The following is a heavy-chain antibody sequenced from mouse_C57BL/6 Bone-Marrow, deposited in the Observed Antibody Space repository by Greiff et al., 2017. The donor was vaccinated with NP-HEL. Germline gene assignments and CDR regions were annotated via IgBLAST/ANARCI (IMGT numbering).Heavy chain of an antibody. D-gene: IGHD2-5*01. CDR2: ISDGGSYT. Sequence: EVKLVESGGGLVKPGGSLKLSCAASGFTFSSYAMSWVRQTPEKRLEWVATISDGGSYTYYPDNVKGRFTISRDNAKNNLYLQMSHLKSEDTAMYYCARDNDSNYRFAYWGQGTLVTVSA. CDR1: GFTFSSYA. V-gene: IGHV5-4*01. J-gene: IGHJ3*01. CDR3: ARDNDSNYRFAY.